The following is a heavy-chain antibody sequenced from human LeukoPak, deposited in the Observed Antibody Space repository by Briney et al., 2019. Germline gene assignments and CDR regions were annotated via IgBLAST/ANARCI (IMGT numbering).Heavy chain of an antibody. D-gene: IGHD3-10*01. J-gene: IGHJ5*02. CDR2: INAGNGNT. CDR3: ARDGRPWYYGSGSHRMPNWFDP. V-gene: IGHV1-3*01. Sequence: GASVKVSCKASGYTFTSYAMHWVRQAPGQRLEWMGWINAGNGNTKYSQKFQGRVTITGDTSASTAYMELSSLRSEDTAVYYCARDGRPWYYGSGSHRMPNWFDPWGQGTLVTVSS. CDR1: GYTFTSYA.